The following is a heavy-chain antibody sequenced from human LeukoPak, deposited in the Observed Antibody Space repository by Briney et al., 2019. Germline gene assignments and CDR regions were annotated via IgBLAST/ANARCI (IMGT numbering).Heavy chain of an antibody. Sequence: SETLSLTCTVSGGFISSYYWSWIRQPPGKGLEWIGYIYYSGSTNYNPSLKSRVTISVDTSKNQFSLKLSSVTAADTAVYYCARVNNSWYGPPIDYWGQGTLVTVSS. CDR1: GGFISSYY. CDR2: IYYSGST. CDR3: ARVNNSWYGPPIDY. J-gene: IGHJ4*02. V-gene: IGHV4-59*01. D-gene: IGHD6-13*01.